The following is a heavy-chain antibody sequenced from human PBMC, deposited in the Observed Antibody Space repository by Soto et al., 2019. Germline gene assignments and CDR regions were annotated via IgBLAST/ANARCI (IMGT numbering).Heavy chain of an antibody. V-gene: IGHV1-18*01. D-gene: IGHD1-20*01. Sequence: GASVKVSCKASGYTFTSYGISWVRQAPGQGLEWMGWISAYNGNTNYAQKLQGRVTMTTDTSTSTAYMELRSLRSDDTAVYYCARAHNWNDPSPHVDYWGQGTLVTVSS. J-gene: IGHJ4*02. CDR2: ISAYNGNT. CDR3: ARAHNWNDPSPHVDY. CDR1: GYTFTSYG.